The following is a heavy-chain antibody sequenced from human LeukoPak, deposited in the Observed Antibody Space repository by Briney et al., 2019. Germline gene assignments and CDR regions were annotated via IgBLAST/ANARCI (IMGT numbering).Heavy chain of an antibody. V-gene: IGHV4-59*01. CDR1: GGSISSYY. CDR3: VREMEYSSSSDAFDI. J-gene: IGHJ3*02. D-gene: IGHD6-6*01. Sequence: KPSETLSLTCTVSGGSISSYYWSWIRQPPGKGLEWIGYIYYSGSTNYNPSLKSRVTISVDTSKNQFSLKLSSVTAADTAVYYCVREMEYSSSSDAFDIWGQGTMVTVSS. CDR2: IYYSGST.